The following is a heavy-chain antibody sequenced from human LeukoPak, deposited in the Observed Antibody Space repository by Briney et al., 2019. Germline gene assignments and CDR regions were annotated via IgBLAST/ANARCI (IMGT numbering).Heavy chain of an antibody. CDR3: AKDPANYYDSSGYGDAFDI. D-gene: IGHD3-22*01. V-gene: IGHV3-23*01. Sequence: RPGGSLRLSCAASGFTFSSYGMSWVRQAPGKGLEWVSTISGSGGSTYYADSVKGRFTISRDNSKNTLYLQMNSLRAEDTAVYYCAKDPANYYDSSGYGDAFDIWGQGTMVTVSS. J-gene: IGHJ3*02. CDR2: ISGSGGST. CDR1: GFTFSSYG.